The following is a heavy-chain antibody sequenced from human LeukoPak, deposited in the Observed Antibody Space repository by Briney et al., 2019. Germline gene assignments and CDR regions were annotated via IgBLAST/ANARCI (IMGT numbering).Heavy chain of an antibody. CDR1: GGSFSGYY. CDR3: ARGHSYYYDSSAYYPDFDY. D-gene: IGHD3-22*01. Sequence: PSETLSLTCAVYGGSFSGYYWSWIRQPPGKGLEWIGEINHSGSTNYNPSLKSRVTISVDTSKNQFSLKLSSVTAADTAVYYCARGHSYYYDSSAYYPDFDYWGQGTLVTVSS. CDR2: INHSGST. J-gene: IGHJ4*02. V-gene: IGHV4-34*01.